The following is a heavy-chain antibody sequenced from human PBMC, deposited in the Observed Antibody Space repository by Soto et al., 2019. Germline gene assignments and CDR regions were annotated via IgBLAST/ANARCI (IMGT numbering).Heavy chain of an antibody. V-gene: IGHV4-31*11. CDR1: GGSMSSGDYY. D-gene: IGHD6-13*01. J-gene: IGHJ4*02. CDR3: ARDAPGAAPY. CDR2: INYRGST. Sequence: SETLSLTCAVSGGSMSSGDYYWNWIRQHPEKGLEWIGYINYRGSTFYNPSLKSRVTISVDTSKNQFSLKLTSVTAADTAMYYCARDAPGAAPYWGQGTLVTVS.